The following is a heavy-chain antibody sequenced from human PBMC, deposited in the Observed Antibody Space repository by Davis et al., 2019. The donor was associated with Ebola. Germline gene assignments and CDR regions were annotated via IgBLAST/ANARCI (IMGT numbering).Heavy chain of an antibody. Sequence: MPSETLSLTCTVSGGSISSSSYYWGWIRQPPGKGLEWIGEINHSGSTNYNPSLKSRVTISVDTSKNQFSLKLSSVTAADTAVYYCAGMVRGVIIAYYYGMDVWGQGTTVTVSS. CDR3: AGMVRGVIIAYYYGMDV. V-gene: IGHV4-39*07. CDR1: GGSISSSSYY. CDR2: INHSGST. D-gene: IGHD3-10*01. J-gene: IGHJ6*02.